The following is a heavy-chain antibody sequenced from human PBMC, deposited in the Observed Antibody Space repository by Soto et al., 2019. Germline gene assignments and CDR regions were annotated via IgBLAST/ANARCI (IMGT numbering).Heavy chain of an antibody. Sequence: SFPSSGGTFSSYAISWVRKAPGQGLEWMGGIIPIFGTANYAQKFQGRVTITADESTSTAYMELSSLRSEDTAVYYCARALNYYDQPTLDYWGQGTLVTVS. CDR1: GGTFSSYA. D-gene: IGHD3-22*01. CDR2: IIPIFGTA. V-gene: IGHV1-69*01. CDR3: ARALNYYDQPTLDY. J-gene: IGHJ4*02.